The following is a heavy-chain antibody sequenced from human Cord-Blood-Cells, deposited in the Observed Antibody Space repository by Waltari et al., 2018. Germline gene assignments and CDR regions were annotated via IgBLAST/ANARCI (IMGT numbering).Heavy chain of an antibody. CDR2: IYYSGST. Sequence: QVQLQESGPGLVKPSQTLSLTCTVSGGSISSGDYYWSWLRQPPGKGLEWIGYIYYSGSTYYNPSIKSRGTRSVDTSKNQFSLKLSSVTAADTAVYDCARDQLGDGDAFDIWGQGTMVTVSS. CDR3: ARDQLGDGDAFDI. CDR1: GGSISSGDYY. J-gene: IGHJ3*02. D-gene: IGHD3-10*01. V-gene: IGHV4-30-4*08.